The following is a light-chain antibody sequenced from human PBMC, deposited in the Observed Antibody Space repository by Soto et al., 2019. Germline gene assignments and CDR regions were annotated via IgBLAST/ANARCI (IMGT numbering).Light chain of an antibody. Sequence: EIVLTQSPGTLSLSPGERVTLSCRTSQSVNSSHLAWYQQRPGQAPRLLMYGASNRAIGIPDRFSGSGSGTDFTLTISRLEPEDFAVYFCQQYGSLVTFGGGTKVDIK. V-gene: IGKV3-20*01. J-gene: IGKJ4*01. CDR3: QQYGSLVT. CDR1: QSVNSSH. CDR2: GAS.